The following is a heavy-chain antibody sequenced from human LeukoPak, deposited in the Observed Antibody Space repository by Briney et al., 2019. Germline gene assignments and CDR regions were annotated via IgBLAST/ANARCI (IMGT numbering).Heavy chain of an antibody. CDR3: ARWVEVLGAFDI. D-gene: IGHD2-15*01. CDR1: GFTFSSCA. Sequence: PGGSLRLSCAASGFTFSSCAMHWVRQAPGKGLEWVAVISYDGSNKYYADSVKGRFTISRDNSKNTLYLQMNSLRAEDTAVYYCARWVEVLGAFDIWGQGTMVTVSS. J-gene: IGHJ3*02. CDR2: ISYDGSNK. V-gene: IGHV3-30-3*01.